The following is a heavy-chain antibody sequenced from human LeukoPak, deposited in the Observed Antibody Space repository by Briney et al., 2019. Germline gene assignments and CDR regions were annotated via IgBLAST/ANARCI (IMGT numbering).Heavy chain of an antibody. CDR3: ARWGIVGATDY. V-gene: IGHV3-48*01. D-gene: IGHD1-26*01. CDR1: GFTFSSYG. Sequence: GGSLRLSCAASGFTFSSYGMHWVRQAPGKGLEWVSYISSSSSTIYYADSVKGRFTISRDNAKNSLYLQMNSLRAEDTAVYYCARWGIVGATDYWGQGTLVTVSS. J-gene: IGHJ4*02. CDR2: ISSSSSTI.